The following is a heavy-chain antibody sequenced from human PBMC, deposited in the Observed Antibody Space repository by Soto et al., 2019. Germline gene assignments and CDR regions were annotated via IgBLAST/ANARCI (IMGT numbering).Heavy chain of an antibody. V-gene: IGHV3-49*04. CDR3: TRPMSATNYYYGMDV. CDR1: GFTFGDYA. D-gene: IGHD2-21*01. Sequence: AGGSLRLSCTASGFTFGDYAMSWVRQAPGKGLEWVGFIRSKAYGGTTEYAASVKCRFTISRDDSKSIAYLQMNSLKTEDTAVYYCTRPMSATNYYYGMDVWGQGATVTVSS. CDR2: IRSKAYGGTT. J-gene: IGHJ6*02.